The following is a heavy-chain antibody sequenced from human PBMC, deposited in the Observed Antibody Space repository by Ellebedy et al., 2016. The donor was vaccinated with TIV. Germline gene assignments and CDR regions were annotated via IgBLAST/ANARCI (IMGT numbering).Heavy chain of an antibody. J-gene: IGHJ6*02. CDR3: SIGTGRVLPGYYKRYYGIDV. Sequence: MPSETLSLTCSVYGGSFSGYYWSWILQPQGKGLEWIGEINHSGITNSSPSLKCRVTISVETSKNQFSLKLSSVTAAEPAVYYCSIGTGRVLPGYYKRYYGIDVWGQGTTVTVSS. D-gene: IGHD3-9*01. CDR2: INHSGIT. CDR1: GGSFSGYY. V-gene: IGHV4-34*01.